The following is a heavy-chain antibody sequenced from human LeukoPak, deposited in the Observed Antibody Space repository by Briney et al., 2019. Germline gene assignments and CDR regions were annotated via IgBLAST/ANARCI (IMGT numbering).Heavy chain of an antibody. CDR2: LRKPGDHT. Sequence: GGTLRLSRAASRLPHSIYAMSGAPDAPGRGLEVVSGLRKPGDHTHYANSAKSRVTISRDNSKNTLYLQMNSLRAEDTAVYYCTRDPRNLDYWGQGTLVTVSS. CDR3: TRDPRNLDY. J-gene: IGHJ4*02. V-gene: IGHV3-23*01. D-gene: IGHD1-14*01. CDR1: RLPHSIYA.